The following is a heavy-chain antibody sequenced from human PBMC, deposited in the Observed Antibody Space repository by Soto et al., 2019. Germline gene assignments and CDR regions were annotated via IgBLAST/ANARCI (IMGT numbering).Heavy chain of an antibody. CDR2: LNHSGST. D-gene: IGHD4-17*01. J-gene: IGHJ4*02. Sequence: QVQPQQWGAGLLKPSETLSLTCVVYDGSFSGYYWSWIRQSPGKGLEWIGELNHSGSTNYNPSLKSRVTISVDTSKNQFSLKLSSVTAADTAVYYCARIYGDYGPDYWGQGTLVTVSS. CDR1: DGSFSGYY. CDR3: ARIYGDYGPDY. V-gene: IGHV4-34*01.